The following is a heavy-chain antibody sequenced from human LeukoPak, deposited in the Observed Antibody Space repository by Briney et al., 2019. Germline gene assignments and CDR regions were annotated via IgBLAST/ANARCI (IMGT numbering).Heavy chain of an antibody. J-gene: IGHJ3*02. CDR1: GGSFSGYY. D-gene: IGHD1-26*01. CDR3: ARDQSYYRAFDI. CDR2: INHSGST. V-gene: IGHV4-34*01. Sequence: KSSETLSLTCAVYGGSFSGYYWSWIRQPPGKGLEWIGEINHSGSTNYNPSLKSRVTISVDTSKNQFSLKLSSVTAADTAVYYCARDQSYYRAFDIWGQGTMVTVSS.